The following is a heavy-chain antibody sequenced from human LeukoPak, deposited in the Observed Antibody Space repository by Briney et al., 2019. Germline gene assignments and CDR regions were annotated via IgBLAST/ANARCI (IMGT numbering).Heavy chain of an antibody. CDR1: GGSISSGGYY. CDR2: IYYSGST. J-gene: IGHJ5*02. CDR3: ARLPGELRNWFDP. D-gene: IGHD3-16*01. Sequence: SQTLSLTCTVSGGSISSGGYYWSWIRQHPGKGLEWIGYIYYSGSTYYNPSLKSRVTISVDTSKNQFSLKLSSVTAADTAVYYCARLPGELRNWFDPWGQGTLVTVSS. V-gene: IGHV4-31*03.